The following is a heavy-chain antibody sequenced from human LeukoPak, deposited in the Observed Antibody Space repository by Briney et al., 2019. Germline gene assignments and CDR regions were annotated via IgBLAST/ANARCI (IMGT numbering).Heavy chain of an antibody. Sequence: ASVKVSCKASGYTFTSYDINWVRQATGQGLEWMGWMNPNGGNTGYAQKFQGRVTMTRNTSISTAYMELSSLRSEDTAVYYCAGSDWGSDYYYGMDVWGQGTTVTVSS. V-gene: IGHV1-8*01. CDR2: MNPNGGNT. CDR3: AGSDWGSDYYYGMDV. CDR1: GYTFTSYD. D-gene: IGHD7-27*01. J-gene: IGHJ6*02.